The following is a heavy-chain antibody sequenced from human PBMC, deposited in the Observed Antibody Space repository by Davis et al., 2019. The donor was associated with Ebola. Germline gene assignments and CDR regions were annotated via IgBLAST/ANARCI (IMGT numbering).Heavy chain of an antibody. D-gene: IGHD3-10*02. J-gene: IGHJ6*02. Sequence: PGGSLRLSCAASGFTVTHSFMNWVRQAPGKGLEWVSLIYPDGSSYYADSVKGRFTISRDNSRSTFYLQMNSLRADDTAVYYWARERASCVQGRVQAGHGMDVWGHGTTVSVSS. V-gene: IGHV3-53*01. CDR2: IYPDGSS. CDR3: ARERASCVQGRVQAGHGMDV. CDR1: GFTVTHSF.